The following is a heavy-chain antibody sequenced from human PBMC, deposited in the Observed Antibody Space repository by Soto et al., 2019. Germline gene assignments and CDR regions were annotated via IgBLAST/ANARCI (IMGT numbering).Heavy chain of an antibody. J-gene: IGHJ6*02. Sequence: QVQLVQSGAEVKKPGSSVKVSCKASGGTFSSYAISWVRQAPGQGLEWMGGIIPIFGTANYAQKFQGRVTIAADESTSTAYMELSSLRSDDTAVHYCASPAAGTGSYYYGMDVWGQGTTVTVSS. V-gene: IGHV1-69*12. CDR2: IIPIFGTA. CDR1: GGTFSSYA. CDR3: ASPAAGTGSYYYGMDV. D-gene: IGHD6-13*01.